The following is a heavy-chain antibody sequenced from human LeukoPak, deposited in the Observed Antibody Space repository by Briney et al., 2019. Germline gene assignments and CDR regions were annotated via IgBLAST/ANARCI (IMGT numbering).Heavy chain of an antibody. D-gene: IGHD5-24*01. CDR2: IYYSGST. CDR1: GGSISSYY. J-gene: IGHJ4*02. V-gene: IGHV4-59*01. CDR3: AKAAGYNIFDY. Sequence: SETLSLTCTVSGGSISSYYWSWIRQPPGKGLEWIGYIYYSGSTNYNPSLKSRVTISVDTSKNQFSLKLSSVTAADTAVYYCAKAAGYNIFDYWGQGTLVTVSS.